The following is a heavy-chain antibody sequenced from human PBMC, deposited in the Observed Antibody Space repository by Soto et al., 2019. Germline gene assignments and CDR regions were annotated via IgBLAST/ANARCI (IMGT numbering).Heavy chain of an antibody. CDR1: GYTFSNNW. J-gene: IGHJ6*02. Sequence: PGESLKISCQGSGYTFSNNWISWVRQKPGKGLEWMGKIDPSGSYTDYSPSFQGHVSLSVDKSISTAYLQWSSLKASDTAMYYCAREIAYYYYGMDVWGQGTTVTVSS. CDR2: IDPSGSYT. CDR3: AREIAYYYYGMDV. V-gene: IGHV5-10-1*01.